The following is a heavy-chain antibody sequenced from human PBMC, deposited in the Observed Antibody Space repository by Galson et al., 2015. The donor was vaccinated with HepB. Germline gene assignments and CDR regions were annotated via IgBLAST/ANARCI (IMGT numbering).Heavy chain of an antibody. Sequence: SLRLSCAASGFTFSSYAMSWVRQAPGKGLEWVSAISGSGGSTYYADSVKGRFTISRDNSKNTLYLQMNSLRAEDTAVYYCAKDGWYCSGGSCYYDYWGQGTLVTVSS. V-gene: IGHV3-23*01. J-gene: IGHJ4*02. D-gene: IGHD2-15*01. CDR1: GFTFSSYA. CDR2: ISGSGGST. CDR3: AKDGWYCSGGSCYYDY.